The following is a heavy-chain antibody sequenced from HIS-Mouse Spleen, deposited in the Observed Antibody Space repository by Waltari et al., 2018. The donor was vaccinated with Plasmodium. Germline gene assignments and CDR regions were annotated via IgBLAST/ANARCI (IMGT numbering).Heavy chain of an antibody. D-gene: IGHD6-13*01. CDR1: GYTFTGYY. V-gene: IGHV1-2*02. CDR3: ARVLGYKAAAGTFVEYFQH. Sequence: QVQLVQSGAEVKKPGASVKVSCQASGYTFTGYYMHWVRQAPGQGLEWMGWSNPNSGGTNYAQKFQGRVTMTRDTSISTAYMELSRLRSDDTAVYYCARVLGYKAAAGTFVEYFQHWGQGTLVTVSS. CDR2: SNPNSGGT. J-gene: IGHJ1*01.